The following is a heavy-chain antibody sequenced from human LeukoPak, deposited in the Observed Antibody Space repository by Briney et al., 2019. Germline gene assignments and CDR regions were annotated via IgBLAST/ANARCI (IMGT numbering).Heavy chain of an antibody. V-gene: IGHV3-43*01. CDR3: AASDGEQQLAF. CDR1: GFSFRGYT. D-gene: IGHD6-13*01. J-gene: IGHJ4*02. Sequence: PGGSLRLSCAASGFSFRGYTMHWVRQVPGRGLEWVSLISWNGVTTYYRDSVKGRFTISRDDSKNSLYLQMNSLRSEDSALYYCAASDGEQQLAFWGQGTLVTVSS. CDR2: ISWNGVTT.